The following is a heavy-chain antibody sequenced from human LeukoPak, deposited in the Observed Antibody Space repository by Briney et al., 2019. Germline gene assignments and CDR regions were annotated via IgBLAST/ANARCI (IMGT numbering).Heavy chain of an antibody. J-gene: IGHJ4*02. CDR1: GGSFSGYY. V-gene: IGHV4-34*01. CDR2: INHSGST. CDR3: ARGREEYSSSWYDY. D-gene: IGHD6-13*01. Sequence: SETLSLTCAVYGGSFSGYYWSWIRQPPGKGLEWIGEINHSGSTNYNPSLKSRVTISVDTSKNQFSLKLSSVTAADTAVYYCARGREEYSSSWYDYWGQGTLVTVSS.